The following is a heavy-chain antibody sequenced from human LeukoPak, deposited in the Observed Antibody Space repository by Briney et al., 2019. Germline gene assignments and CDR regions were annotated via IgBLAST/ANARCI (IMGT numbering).Heavy chain of an antibody. CDR1: GYTFTSYG. V-gene: IGHV1-18*04. CDR2: ISAYNGNT. D-gene: IGHD3-10*01. CDR3: ARDRRLWFGELFYPVDY. Sequence: GASVRVSCKASGYTFTSYGISWVRQARGQGREGMGWISAYNGNTNYAQKLQGRVTMTTDTSTSTAYMELRSLRSDDTAVYYCARDRRLWFGELFYPVDYWGQGTLVTVSS. J-gene: IGHJ4*02.